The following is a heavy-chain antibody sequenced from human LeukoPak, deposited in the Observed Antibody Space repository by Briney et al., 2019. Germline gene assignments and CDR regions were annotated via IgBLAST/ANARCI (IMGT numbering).Heavy chain of an antibody. CDR1: GFTFSDYY. CDR2: ISSSGSTI. J-gene: IGHJ6*03. CDR3: ARDPSKDYYMDV. V-gene: IGHV3-11*01. Sequence: GGSLRLSCAASGFTFSDYYMSWIRQAPGKGLEWVSYISSSGSTIYYADSVKGRFTISRDNAKNSLYLQMNSLRAEYTAVYYCARDPSKDYYMDVWGKGTTVTVS.